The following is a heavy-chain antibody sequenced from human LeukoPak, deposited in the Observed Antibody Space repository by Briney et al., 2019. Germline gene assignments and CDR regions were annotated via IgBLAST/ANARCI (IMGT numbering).Heavy chain of an antibody. CDR3: ARDRYDFWSGYYTGADAFDI. CDR1: GGSISSGGYY. V-gene: IGHV4-31*03. D-gene: IGHD3-3*01. Sequence: SETLSLTCTVSGGSISSGGYYWSWIRQHPGKGLGWIGYIYYSGSTYYNPSLKSRVTISVDTSKNQFSLKLSSVTAADTAVYYCARDRYDFWSGYYTGADAFDIWGQGTMVTVSS. CDR2: IYYSGST. J-gene: IGHJ3*02.